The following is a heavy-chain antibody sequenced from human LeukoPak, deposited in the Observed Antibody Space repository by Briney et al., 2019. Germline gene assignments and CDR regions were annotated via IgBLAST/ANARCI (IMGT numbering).Heavy chain of an antibody. CDR1: GFTFSSYG. CDR3: AKGRVIALRAPDDY. CDR2: IRYDGSNK. Sequence: GGTLRLSCAASGFTFSSYGMHWVCQAPGKGLEWVAFIRYDGSNKYYADSVKGRFTISRDNSKNTLYLQMNSLRAEDTAVYYCAKGRVIALRAPDDYWGQGTLVTVSS. J-gene: IGHJ4*02. D-gene: IGHD2-21*01. V-gene: IGHV3-30*02.